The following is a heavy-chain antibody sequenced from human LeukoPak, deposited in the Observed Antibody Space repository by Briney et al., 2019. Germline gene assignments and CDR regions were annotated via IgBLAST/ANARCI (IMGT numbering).Heavy chain of an antibody. CDR2: TSAYNGNT. V-gene: IGHV1-18*01. J-gene: IGHJ6*02. Sequence: ASVKVSCKASGYTFTSYGISWVRQAPGQGLEWMGWTSAYNGNTNYAQKLQGRVTMTTDTSTSTAYMELRSLRSDDTAVYYCAREPYCSSTSCYEGTYPDYYYYGMDVWGQGTTVTVSS. D-gene: IGHD2-2*01. CDR1: GYTFTSYG. CDR3: AREPYCSSTSCYEGTYPDYYYYGMDV.